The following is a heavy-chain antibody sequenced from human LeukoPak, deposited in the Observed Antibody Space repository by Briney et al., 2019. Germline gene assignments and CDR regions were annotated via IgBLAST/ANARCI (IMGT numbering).Heavy chain of an antibody. CDR1: GFTFSSYS. CDR2: ISISSSYI. D-gene: IGHD3-10*01. Sequence: GRSLRLSCAASGFTFSSYSMNWVRQAPGKGLEWLSSISISSSYIYYADSVKGRFTISRDNAKNSLYLQMNSLRAEDTAVYYCARDKAKLWFGESGNWFDPWGQGTLVTVSS. CDR3: ARDKAKLWFGESGNWFDP. V-gene: IGHV3-21*01. J-gene: IGHJ5*02.